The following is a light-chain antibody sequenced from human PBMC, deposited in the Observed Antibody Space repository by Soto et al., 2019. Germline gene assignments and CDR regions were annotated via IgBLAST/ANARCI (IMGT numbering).Light chain of an antibody. Sequence: EIVLTQFQGALSLYPGERVTLSCRASQTVSNTYLAWYQQKSGQAPKFLIYGASNRATGIPDRFSGSGSVTDFTLTISRLEPEDFAVYYFQWYGALPPTVGGGNKVEIK. J-gene: IGKJ4*01. CDR3: QWYGALPPT. CDR1: QTVSNTY. CDR2: GAS. V-gene: IGKV3-20*01.